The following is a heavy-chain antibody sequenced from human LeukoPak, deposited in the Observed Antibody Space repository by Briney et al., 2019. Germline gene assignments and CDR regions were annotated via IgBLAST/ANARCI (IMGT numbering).Heavy chain of an antibody. CDR2: VDPEDGET. CDR1: GYTFTGYY. J-gene: IGHJ4*02. CDR3: ATESGYCSSTSCYALLDY. V-gene: IGHV1-69-2*01. D-gene: IGHD2-2*03. Sequence: ASVKISCKVSGYTFTGYYMHWVQQAPGKGLEWMGLVDPEDGETIYAEKFQGRVTITADTSTDTAYMELSSLRSEDTAVYYCATESGYCSSTSCYALLDYWGQGTLVTVSS.